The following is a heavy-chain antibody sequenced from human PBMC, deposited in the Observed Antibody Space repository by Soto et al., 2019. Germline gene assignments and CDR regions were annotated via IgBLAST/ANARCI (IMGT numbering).Heavy chain of an antibody. D-gene: IGHD3-3*01. Sequence: SETLSLTCAVYGGSFSGYYWSWIRQPPGKGLEWIGEINHSGSTNYNPSLKSRVTISVDTSKNQFSLKLSSVTAADTAVYYCAAWGDFWSAIPNGYWGQGTLVTVSS. J-gene: IGHJ4*02. V-gene: IGHV4-34*01. CDR1: GGSFSGYY. CDR2: INHSGST. CDR3: AAWGDFWSAIPNGY.